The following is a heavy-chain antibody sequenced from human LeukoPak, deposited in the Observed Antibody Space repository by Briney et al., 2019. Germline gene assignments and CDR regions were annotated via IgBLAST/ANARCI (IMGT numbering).Heavy chain of an antibody. CDR3: ARDPRGGSFMYYFDS. CDR2: IKQDGSEK. Sequence: HPGGSLRLSCAASGFTFSSYWMSWVRQAPGKGLEWVANIKQDGSEKYYVDSVKGRFTISRDNAKNSLYLEMNSLRVEDTAVYYCARDPRGGSFMYYFDSWGQGTLVTVSS. CDR1: GFTFSSYW. D-gene: IGHD2-15*01. V-gene: IGHV3-7*04. J-gene: IGHJ4*02.